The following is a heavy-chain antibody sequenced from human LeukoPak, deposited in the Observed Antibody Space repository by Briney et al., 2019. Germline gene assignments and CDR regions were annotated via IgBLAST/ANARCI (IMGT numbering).Heavy chain of an antibody. CDR1: GFSFSNYA. V-gene: IGHV3-7*03. Sequence: GGSLRLSCSASGFSFSNYAMYWVRQAPGKGLEWVANIKQGGSEKYYVDSVKGRFTISRDNAENSLYLQMNSLRAEDTAVYYCARDFGLRCSGGTCYSVYYYGMDVWGKGTTVTVSS. CDR2: IKQGGSEK. J-gene: IGHJ6*04. D-gene: IGHD2-15*01. CDR3: ARDFGLRCSGGTCYSVYYYGMDV.